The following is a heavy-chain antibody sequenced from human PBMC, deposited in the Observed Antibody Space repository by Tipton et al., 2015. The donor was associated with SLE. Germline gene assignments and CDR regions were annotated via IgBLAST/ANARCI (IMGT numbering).Heavy chain of an antibody. D-gene: IGHD4-17*01. V-gene: IGHV1-46*01. J-gene: IGHJ3*02. CDR3: ARGLNGDWVLGAFDI. CDR1: GYTFTSYY. CDR2: INPSGGST. Sequence: QLVQSGAEVKKPGASVKVSCKASGYTFTSYYMHWVRQAPGQGLEWMGIINPSGGSTSYAQKFQGRVTMTRDTSTSTVYTELRSLRSDDTAVYYCARGLNGDWVLGAFDIWGQGTMVTVSS.